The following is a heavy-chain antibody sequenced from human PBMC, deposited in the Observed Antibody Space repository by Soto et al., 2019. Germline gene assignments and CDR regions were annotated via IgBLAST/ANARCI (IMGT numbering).Heavy chain of an antibody. CDR2: IIPIFGTA. J-gene: IGHJ5*02. CDR1: GGTFSSYA. CDR3: ARDGYYGSGSNDNWFGP. D-gene: IGHD3-10*01. Sequence: QVQLVQSGAEVKKPGSSVKVSCKASGGTFSSYAISWVRQAPGQGLEWMGGIIPIFGTANYAQKFQGRVTITADESTSTAYMELSSLRSEDTAVYYCARDGYYGSGSNDNWFGPWGKGTLVTVSS. V-gene: IGHV1-69*01.